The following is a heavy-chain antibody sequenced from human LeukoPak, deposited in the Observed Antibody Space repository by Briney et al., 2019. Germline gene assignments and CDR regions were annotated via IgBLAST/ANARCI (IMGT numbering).Heavy chain of an antibody. J-gene: IGHJ3*02. V-gene: IGHV2-5*01. Sequence: SGPTLVKPTQTLTLTCTFSGFSLSTRGVGVGWIRQPPGKALEWLALIYWNDDNRYSPSLKSRLTITKDTSKNQVVLTMTNVDPVDTATYFCAHIFWGTQAFDMWGQGTMVTVSS. CDR2: IYWNDDN. CDR3: AHIFWGTQAFDM. D-gene: IGHD7-27*01. CDR1: GFSLSTRGVG.